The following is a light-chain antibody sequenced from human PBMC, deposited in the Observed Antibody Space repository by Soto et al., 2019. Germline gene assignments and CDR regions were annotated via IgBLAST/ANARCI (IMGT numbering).Light chain of an antibody. J-gene: IGLJ2*01. Sequence: QSALTQPRSVSGSPGQSVTISCTGTSSDVGGYNYVSWYQQHPGKAPKLMIYDVNKRPSGVPDRFSGSKSGNTASLTISGLQAEDEADYYCCSYAGSYPVVFGGGTKVTVL. V-gene: IGLV2-11*01. CDR1: SSDVGGYNY. CDR2: DVN. CDR3: CSYAGSYPVV.